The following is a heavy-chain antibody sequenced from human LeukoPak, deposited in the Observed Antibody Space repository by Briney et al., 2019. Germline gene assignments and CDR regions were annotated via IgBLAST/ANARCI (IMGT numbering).Heavy chain of an antibody. Sequence: GGSLRLSCAASGLTVRNNYMSWVRQSPGKGLEWVSAISGSGGSTYYADSVKGRFTISRGNSKNTLYLQMNSLRAEDTAVYYCAKDRYYYDSSGYSAPRLTFDYWGQGTLVTVSS. CDR3: AKDRYYYDSSGYSAPRLTFDY. CDR1: GLTVRNNY. D-gene: IGHD3-22*01. J-gene: IGHJ4*02. CDR2: ISGSGGST. V-gene: IGHV3-23*01.